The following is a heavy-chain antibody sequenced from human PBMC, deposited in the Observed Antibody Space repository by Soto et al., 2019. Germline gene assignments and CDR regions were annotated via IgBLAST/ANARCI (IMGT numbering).Heavy chain of an antibody. Sequence: QVQLVQSGGEVKKPGASVKVSCKASGYTFTSYGISWVRQAPGQGLEWMGWISGYNSNTDYARRVQGRVTMTTDTSTSTAFMELRSLRVDDTAVYYCARGSRTRGYSYDSWGQGTLVTVSS. CDR1: GYTFTSYG. D-gene: IGHD5-18*01. CDR2: ISGYNSNT. CDR3: ARGSRTRGYSYDS. J-gene: IGHJ4*02. V-gene: IGHV1-18*01.